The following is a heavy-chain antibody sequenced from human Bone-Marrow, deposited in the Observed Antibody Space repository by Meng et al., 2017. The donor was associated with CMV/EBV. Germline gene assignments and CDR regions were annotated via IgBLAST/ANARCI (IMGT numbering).Heavy chain of an antibody. CDR1: GFTSRSYW. CDR2: IKQDGSEK. Sequence: GGSLRLSCAASGFTSRSYWMSWVRQAPGKGLEWVANIKQDGSEKYYVDSVKGRFTISRDNAKNSLFLQMDSLRVEDTAVYYCARDRGRASSGWDPGIDYWGQGTLVTVSS. V-gene: IGHV3-7*01. CDR3: ARDRGRASSGWDPGIDY. D-gene: IGHD6-19*01. J-gene: IGHJ4*02.